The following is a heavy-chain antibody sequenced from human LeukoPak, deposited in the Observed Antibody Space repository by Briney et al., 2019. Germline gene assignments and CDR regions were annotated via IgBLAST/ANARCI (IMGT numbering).Heavy chain of an antibody. CDR1: GFSFSSYS. D-gene: IGHD6-19*01. CDR2: ISSSSSTI. Sequence: GGSVRLSCAASGFSFSSYSMNWLRQASGKGLEWVSYISSSSSTIYYADSVKGRFTISRDNAKNSLYLQMNSLRAEDTAVYYCARDLVAATGDWGQGTLVTVSS. CDR3: ARDLVAATGD. J-gene: IGHJ4*02. V-gene: IGHV3-48*04.